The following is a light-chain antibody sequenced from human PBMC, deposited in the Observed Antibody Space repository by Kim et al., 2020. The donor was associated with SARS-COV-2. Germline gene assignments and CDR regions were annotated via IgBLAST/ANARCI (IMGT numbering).Light chain of an antibody. J-gene: IGLJ2*01. CDR2: DDY. CDR1: NSNIGAGYE. Sequence: VTISCTGSNSNIGAGYEVHWYQQLPGTAPKLLIYDDYRRPSGVPDRFSGSRSVTSASLAITGLQAEDAADYYCQSYDTGLSGIIFGGGTQLTVL. V-gene: IGLV1-40*01. CDR3: QSYDTGLSGII.